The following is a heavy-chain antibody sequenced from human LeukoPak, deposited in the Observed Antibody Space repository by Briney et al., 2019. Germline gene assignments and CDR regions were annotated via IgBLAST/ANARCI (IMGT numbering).Heavy chain of an antibody. D-gene: IGHD3-10*01. J-gene: IGHJ6*02. Sequence: GGSLRLSCAASGFTFSSYGMHWVRQAPGKGLEWVAVISYDGSNKYYADSVKGRFTISRDNSKNTLYLQMNSLRAEDTAVYYCAKDLGSGVTPLTYYYYYYGMDVWGQGTTVTVSS. CDR1: GFTFSSYG. V-gene: IGHV3-30*18. CDR3: AKDLGSGVTPLTYYYYYYGMDV. CDR2: ISYDGSNK.